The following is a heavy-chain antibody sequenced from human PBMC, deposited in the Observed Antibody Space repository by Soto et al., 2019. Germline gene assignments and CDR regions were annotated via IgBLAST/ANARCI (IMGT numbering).Heavy chain of an antibody. J-gene: IGHJ4*02. CDR1: GGSISSGGYY. CDR2: IYYSGST. V-gene: IGHV4-31*03. CDR3: ARGPHYYDSSGLIFDY. D-gene: IGHD3-22*01. Sequence: PSETLSLTCTVSGGSISSGGYYWSWIRQHPGKGLEWIGYIYYSGSTYYNPSLKSRVTISVDTSKNQFSLKLSSVTAADTAVYYCARGPHYYDSSGLIFDYWGQGTLVTVSS.